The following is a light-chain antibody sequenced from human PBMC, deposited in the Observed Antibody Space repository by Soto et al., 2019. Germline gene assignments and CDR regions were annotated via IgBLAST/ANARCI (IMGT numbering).Light chain of an antibody. CDR3: QQYYTTPRT. V-gene: IGKV3D-15*01. CDR1: QSVSRD. Sequence: EIVMTQSPDTLSVSPGERAALSCRTSQSVSRDLAWYQQKPGQAPRLLIYGASTRATGIPARFSGSGSGTEFTLTISSLQAEDVAVYYCQQYYTTPRTFGQGTKLEI. CDR2: GAS. J-gene: IGKJ2*01.